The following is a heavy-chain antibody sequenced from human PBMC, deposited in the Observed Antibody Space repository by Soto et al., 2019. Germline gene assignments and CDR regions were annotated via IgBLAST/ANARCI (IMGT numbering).Heavy chain of an antibody. Sequence: GGSLRLSCAASGFTFSSYAMNWVRQAPGKGLEWVSVISGSGGSTYYGDSVKGRFTISRDNSKNTLYLQMNSLRAEDTAVYYCAKWPGRCSAGSCDSGYFDPWGPGTMVTVYS. J-gene: IGHJ4*02. D-gene: IGHD2-15*01. CDR3: AKWPGRCSAGSCDSGYFDP. CDR2: ISGSGGST. V-gene: IGHV3-23*01. CDR1: GFTFSSYA.